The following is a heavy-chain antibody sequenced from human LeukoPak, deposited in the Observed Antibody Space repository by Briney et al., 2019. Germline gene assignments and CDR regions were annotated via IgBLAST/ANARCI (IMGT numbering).Heavy chain of an antibody. V-gene: IGHV3-53*05. Sequence: SGGSLRLSCAASGFTVSSNYMSWVRQAPGKGLEWVSVIYSGGSTYYADSVKGRFTISRDNSKNTLYLEMNSLTSEDTGVYYCARDPDDRGYPRWGMDVWGQGTTVTVSS. D-gene: IGHD3-22*01. J-gene: IGHJ6*02. CDR2: IYSGGST. CDR3: ARDPDDRGYPRWGMDV. CDR1: GFTVSSNY.